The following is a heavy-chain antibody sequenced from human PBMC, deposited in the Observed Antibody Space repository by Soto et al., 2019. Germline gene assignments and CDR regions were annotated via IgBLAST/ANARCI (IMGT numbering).Heavy chain of an antibody. V-gene: IGHV1-8*01. CDR3: ARGGVNDILTGTDY. CDR1: GYTFTSYD. CDR2: MNPNSGNT. J-gene: IGHJ4*02. D-gene: IGHD3-9*01. Sequence: ASVKVSCKASGYTFTSYDINWVRQATGQGLEWMGWMNPNSGNTGYAQKFQGRVTMTRNTSISTAYMELSSLRSDDTAVYYCARGGVNDILTGTDYWGQGTLVTVSS.